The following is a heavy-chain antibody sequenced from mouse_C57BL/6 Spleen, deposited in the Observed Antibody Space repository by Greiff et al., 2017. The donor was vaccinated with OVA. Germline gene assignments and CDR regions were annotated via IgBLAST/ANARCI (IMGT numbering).Heavy chain of an antibody. Sequence: EVKVVESEGGLVQPGSSMKLSCTASGFTFSDYYMAWVRQVPEKGLEWVANINYDGSSTYYLDSLKSRFIISRDNAKNILYLQMSSLKSEDTATYYCARDWAGTGFDYWGQGTTLTVSS. J-gene: IGHJ2*01. CDR3: ARDWAGTGFDY. CDR2: INYDGSST. CDR1: GFTFSDYY. V-gene: IGHV5-16*01. D-gene: IGHD4-1*01.